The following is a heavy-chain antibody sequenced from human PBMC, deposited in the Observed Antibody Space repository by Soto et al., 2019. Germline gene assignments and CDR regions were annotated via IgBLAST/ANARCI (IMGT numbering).Heavy chain of an antibody. Sequence: SVNVSCKASGGTFSSYSISWVRQAPGQGLECMGWIIPIFGTANYAQKFQGRVTITADKSTSTAYMELSSLRSEDTAVYYCARDPPIYCSSTSCYPSSGYYYYYGMDVWGQGTTVTVSS. V-gene: IGHV1-69*06. CDR2: IIPIFGTA. J-gene: IGHJ6*02. CDR1: GGTFSSYS. D-gene: IGHD2-2*01. CDR3: ARDPPIYCSSTSCYPSSGYYYYYGMDV.